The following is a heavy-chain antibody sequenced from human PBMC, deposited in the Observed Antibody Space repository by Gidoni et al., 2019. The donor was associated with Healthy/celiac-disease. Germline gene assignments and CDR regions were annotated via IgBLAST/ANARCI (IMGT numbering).Heavy chain of an antibody. CDR2: IYYSWST. J-gene: IGHJ4*02. CDR3: ARDGGGAYCGGDCYGGTYYFDY. Sequence: QVQLQESGPGLVKPSQTLSLTCTVSGGSISSGGYYWSWIRQHPGKGLEWIGYIYYSWSTYYNPSLKSRVTISVDTSKNQFSLKLSSVTAADTAVYYCARDGGGAYCGGDCYGGTYYFDYWGQGTLVTVSS. D-gene: IGHD2-21*02. CDR1: GGSISSGGYY. V-gene: IGHV4-31*03.